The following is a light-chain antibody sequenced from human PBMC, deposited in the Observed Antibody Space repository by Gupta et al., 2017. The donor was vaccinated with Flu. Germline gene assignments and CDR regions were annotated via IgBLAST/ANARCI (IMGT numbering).Light chain of an antibody. CDR1: QSVRRS. CDR3: QQNKNWPLYT. V-gene: IGKV3-15*01. Sequence: ATLSVSPGERATLSCRASQSVRRSLAWYKQKPVQAPRLLINGASTRDTGIPARFSGSGYGKEFTLTISSRQSEDFAVYYCQQNKNWPLYTFGQGTKMDIK. CDR2: GAS. J-gene: IGKJ2*01.